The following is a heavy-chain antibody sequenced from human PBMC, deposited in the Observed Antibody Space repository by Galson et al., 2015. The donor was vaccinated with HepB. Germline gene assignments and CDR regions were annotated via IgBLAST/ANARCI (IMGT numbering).Heavy chain of an antibody. D-gene: IGHD2-15*01. Sequence: SVKVSCKASGYTFTNYYIHWVRQAPGQGLEWMGRVNPYTGGTNYAQKFQGRVTMTRDTSLSTAYMELSRLRFEDAAVYYCARLVMVETATFFDYWGHGTLVTVSS. V-gene: IGHV1-2*06. CDR2: VNPYTGGT. J-gene: IGHJ4*01. CDR3: ARLVMVETATFFDY. CDR1: GYTFTNYY.